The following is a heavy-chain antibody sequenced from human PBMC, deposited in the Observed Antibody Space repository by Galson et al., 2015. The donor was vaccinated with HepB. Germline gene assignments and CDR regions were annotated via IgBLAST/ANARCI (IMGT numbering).Heavy chain of an antibody. V-gene: IGHV3-74*01. CDR1: GFTFSSYW. J-gene: IGHJ6*02. CDR2: INSDGSST. CDR3: ARGYCSGGSCYSEYYYYYGMDV. D-gene: IGHD2-15*01. Sequence: SLRLSCAASGFTFSSYWMRWVRQAPGKGLVWVSRINSDGSSTSYADSVKGRFTISRDNAKNTLYLQMNSLRAEDTAVYYCARGYCSGGSCYSEYYYYYGMDVWGQGTTVTVSS.